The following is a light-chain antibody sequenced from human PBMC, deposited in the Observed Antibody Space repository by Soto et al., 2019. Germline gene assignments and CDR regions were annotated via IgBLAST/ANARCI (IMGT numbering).Light chain of an antibody. J-gene: IGKJ2*01. CDR1: QSISSY. V-gene: IGKV1-8*01. Sequence: AIRMTQSPSSFSASTGDRVTITCRASQSISSYLAWYQQKPGKAPKFLIYAASALQSGVPSRFSGSESGTYFTLTFSCLQSEDFATYSCQQYYSYPRTFGQGTKLEIK. CDR2: AAS. CDR3: QQYYSYPRT.